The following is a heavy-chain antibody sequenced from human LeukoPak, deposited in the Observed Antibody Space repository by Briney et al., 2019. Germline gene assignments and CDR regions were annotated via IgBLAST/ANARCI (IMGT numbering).Heavy chain of an antibody. CDR2: MNPNSGGK. CDR3: ARDRRYPGDWFDS. D-gene: IGHD1-14*01. J-gene: IGHJ5*01. Sequence: ASVKVSCKASGYTFTGYYIHWVRQAPGQGLEWMGWMNPNSGGKDYALKFQGRVTMTRDTSINTAYMEMSGLTYDDTAVYYCARDRRYPGDWFDSWGQGTLVTVSS. CDR1: GYTFTGYY. V-gene: IGHV1-2*02.